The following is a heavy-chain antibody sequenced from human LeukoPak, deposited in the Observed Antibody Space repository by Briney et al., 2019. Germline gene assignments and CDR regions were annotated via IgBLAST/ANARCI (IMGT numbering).Heavy chain of an antibody. D-gene: IGHD1-14*01. CDR1: GYAFSTYY. CDR2: INPSGGST. Sequence: ASVKVSCKPSGYAFSTYYIQWVRQAPGQGLEWMGIINPSGGSTNYAQRFQGRVTMTRDMSTRTLYLELTSLRSEDTAVYYCARGRVGPDRNFDYWGQGTLVTVSS. V-gene: IGHV1-46*01. CDR3: ARGRVGPDRNFDY. J-gene: IGHJ4*02.